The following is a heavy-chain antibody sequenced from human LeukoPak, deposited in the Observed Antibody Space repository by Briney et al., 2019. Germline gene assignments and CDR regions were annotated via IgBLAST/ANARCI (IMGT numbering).Heavy chain of an antibody. Sequence: GGSLRLSCAASGFTFSSYSMNWVRQAPGKGLEWLSSITSSSNYIYYADSVKGRFTISRDNVQNTLYLQMNSLRAEDTAMYYCARDRGYFDNWGQGTLVTVSS. J-gene: IGHJ4*02. V-gene: IGHV3-21*01. CDR1: GFTFSSYS. CDR3: ARDRGYFDN. CDR2: ITSSSNYI.